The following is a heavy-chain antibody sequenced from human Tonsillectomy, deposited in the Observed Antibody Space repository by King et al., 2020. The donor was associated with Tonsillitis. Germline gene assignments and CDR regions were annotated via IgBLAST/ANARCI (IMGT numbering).Heavy chain of an antibody. CDR2: ISGSGGIT. V-gene: IGHV3-23*04. J-gene: IGHJ4*02. CDR1: GFTFSNYV. Sequence: VQLVESGGGLVQPGGSLRLSCAASGFTFSNYVMNWVRQAPGKGLEWVSAISGSGGITYYADSVKGRFTIPRDNSKNTLYLQMNSLRAEDTAVYYCARDLYDSSGYHFDYWGQGTLVTVSS. D-gene: IGHD3-22*01. CDR3: ARDLYDSSGYHFDY.